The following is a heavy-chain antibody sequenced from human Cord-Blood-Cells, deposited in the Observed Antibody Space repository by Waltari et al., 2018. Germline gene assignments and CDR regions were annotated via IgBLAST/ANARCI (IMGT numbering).Heavy chain of an antibody. CDR1: GGSFSGYY. V-gene: IGHV4-34*01. D-gene: IGHD6-13*01. CDR3: ARAVHSSSWFGGY. J-gene: IGHJ4*02. Sequence: QVQLQQWGAGLLKPSETLSLTCAVYGGSFSGYYWSWIRQPPGKGLEWIGESNHSGSTNYNPSLKSRVTISVDTSKNQFSLKLSSVTAADTAVYYCARAVHSSSWFGGYWGQGTLVTVSS. CDR2: SNHSGST.